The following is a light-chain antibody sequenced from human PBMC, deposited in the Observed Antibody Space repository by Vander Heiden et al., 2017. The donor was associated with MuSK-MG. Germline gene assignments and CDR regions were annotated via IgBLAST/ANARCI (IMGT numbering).Light chain of an antibody. Sequence: DIQLTQSPSFLSASVGDRVTITCRASQGISSYLAWFQQKPGKAPKLLIYTSTTLQGGVPSRFSGSGSGTEFTLTISSLQPEDFATYYCQQVHSYPRSFGQGTKLEMK. V-gene: IGKV1-9*01. CDR2: TST. CDR1: QGISSY. J-gene: IGKJ2*03. CDR3: QQVHSYPRS.